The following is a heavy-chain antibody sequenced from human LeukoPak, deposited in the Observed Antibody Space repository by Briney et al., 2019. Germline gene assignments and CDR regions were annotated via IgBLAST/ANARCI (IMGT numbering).Heavy chain of an antibody. D-gene: IGHD3-16*01. CDR3: TTVFYDYVWGSPLHYFDY. J-gene: IGHJ4*02. V-gene: IGHV3-30-3*01. Sequence: GGSLRLSCAASGFTFSSYAMHWVRQAPGKGLEWVAVISYDGSNKYYADSVKGRFTISRDDSKNTLYLQMNSLKTEDTAVYYCTTVFYDYVWGSPLHYFDYWGQGTLVTVSS. CDR2: ISYDGSNK. CDR1: GFTFSSYA.